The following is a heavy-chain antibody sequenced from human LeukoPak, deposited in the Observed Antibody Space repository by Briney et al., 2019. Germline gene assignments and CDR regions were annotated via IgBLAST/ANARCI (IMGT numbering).Heavy chain of an antibody. CDR3: ARAYSGYDFFDY. V-gene: IGHV1-69*13. CDR1: GGTFSRYA. D-gene: IGHD5-12*01. CDR2: IIPIFGTA. J-gene: IGHJ4*02. Sequence: ASVKVSCKASGGTFSRYAISWVRQAPGQGLEWMGGIIPIFGTANYAQKFQGRVTITADESTSTAHMEVSSLRSEDTAVYYCARAYSGYDFFDYWGQGILVTVSS.